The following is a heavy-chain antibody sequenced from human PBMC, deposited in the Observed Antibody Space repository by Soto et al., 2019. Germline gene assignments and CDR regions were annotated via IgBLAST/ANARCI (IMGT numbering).Heavy chain of an antibody. CDR3: ARHPIARIVVVTSTPSYYFDY. CDR1: GGSISSSSYY. D-gene: IGHD3-22*01. J-gene: IGHJ4*02. CDR2: IYYSGST. V-gene: IGHV4-39*01. Sequence: QLQLQESGPGLVKPSETLSLTCTVSGGSISSSSYYWGWIRQPPGKGLEWIGRIYYSGSTYYNPSLKSRVTISVDTYRIQFSLKRRAVTAADTAVYYCARHPIARIVVVTSTPSYYFDYWGQGTLVTVSS.